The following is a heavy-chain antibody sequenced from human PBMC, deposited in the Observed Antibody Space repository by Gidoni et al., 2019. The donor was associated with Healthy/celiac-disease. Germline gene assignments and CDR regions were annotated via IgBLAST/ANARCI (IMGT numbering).Heavy chain of an antibody. Sequence: EVQLLESGGGLVQPGGYLRLSCAASGFTFSSYAMSWVRQAPGKGLEWVSAISGSGGSTYYEDSVKGRFTISRDNSKNTLYLQMNSLRAEDTAVYYCAKLVGASDVFDIWGQGTMVTVSS. J-gene: IGHJ3*02. V-gene: IGHV3-23*01. CDR3: AKLVGASDVFDI. D-gene: IGHD1-26*01. CDR2: ISGSGGST. CDR1: GFTFSSYA.